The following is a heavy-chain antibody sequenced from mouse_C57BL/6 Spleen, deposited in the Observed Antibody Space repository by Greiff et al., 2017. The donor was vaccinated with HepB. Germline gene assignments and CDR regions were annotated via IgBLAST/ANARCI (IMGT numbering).Heavy chain of an antibody. CDR1: GYTFTSYW. J-gene: IGHJ2*01. Sequence: QVQLQQPGAELVRPGTSVKLSCKASGYTFTSYWMHWVKQRPGQGLEWIGVIDPSDSYTNYNQKFKGKATLTVDTSSSTAYMQLSSLTSEDSAVYYCARCPYYGSYYFDYWGQGTTLTVSS. D-gene: IGHD1-1*01. CDR2: IDPSDSYT. V-gene: IGHV1-59*01. CDR3: ARCPYYGSYYFDY.